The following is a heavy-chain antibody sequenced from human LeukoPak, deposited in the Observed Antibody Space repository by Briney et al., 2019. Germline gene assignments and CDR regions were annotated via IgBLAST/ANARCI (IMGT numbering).Heavy chain of an antibody. CDR2: INSAGSST. J-gene: IGHJ4*02. Sequence: PGGSLRLSCAASGFTFSSYGMSWVRQAPGKGLVWVSRINSAGSSTVYADSVKGRFTISRDNAKNTLYLQMNSLRAEDTAVYYCAKYGDRDYYFDYWGQGTLVTVSS. D-gene: IGHD4-17*01. V-gene: IGHV3-74*01. CDR1: GFTFSSYG. CDR3: AKYGDRDYYFDY.